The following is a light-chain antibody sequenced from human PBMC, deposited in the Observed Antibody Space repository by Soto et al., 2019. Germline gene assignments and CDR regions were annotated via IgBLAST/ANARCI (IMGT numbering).Light chain of an antibody. CDR1: QSVSSS. Sequence: EIVLTQSPATLSLSPGERATLSCRASQSVSSSLAWYQQKPGQAPRLLIYDASNRATGIPARFSGSGSGTDFTPTSSSLEPEDFAVYYCQQRSNWPITFGQGTRLEMK. CDR3: QQRSNWPIT. CDR2: DAS. J-gene: IGKJ5*01. V-gene: IGKV3-11*01.